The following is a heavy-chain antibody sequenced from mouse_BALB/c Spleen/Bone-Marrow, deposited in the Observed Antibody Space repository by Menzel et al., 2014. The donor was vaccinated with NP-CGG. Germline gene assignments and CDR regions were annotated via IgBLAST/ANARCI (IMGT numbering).Heavy chain of an antibody. V-gene: IGHV5-6-2*01. Sequence: LQQSGAGLVKLGGSLKLSCTASGFTFSSSYMSWVRQNPEKRLELVAAINRNGGSIYYPATVQGRFTISRDTATNTLYLQMSSLKSEDTALDYCAIQDYGNDGGAMDYWGQGTSLTVSS. CDR3: AIQDYGNDGGAMDY. J-gene: IGHJ4*01. D-gene: IGHD2-2*01. CDR1: GFTFSSSY. CDR2: INRNGGSI.